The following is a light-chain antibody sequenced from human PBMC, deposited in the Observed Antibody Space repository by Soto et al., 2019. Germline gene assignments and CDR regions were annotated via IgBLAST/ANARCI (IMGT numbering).Light chain of an antibody. J-gene: IGKJ5*01. V-gene: IGKV2-30*01. Sequence: DVVMTQSPLSLPVTLGQPASISCRSTHSLVYSDGNTYLNWFQXRPGRSPRRXIYKVSNRDSGVPARFSGSGSGTDFALKISRVEAEDVGVYDGMQGTHWPITFGQGTRLEIK. CDR3: MQGTHWPIT. CDR2: KVS. CDR1: HSLVYSDGNTY.